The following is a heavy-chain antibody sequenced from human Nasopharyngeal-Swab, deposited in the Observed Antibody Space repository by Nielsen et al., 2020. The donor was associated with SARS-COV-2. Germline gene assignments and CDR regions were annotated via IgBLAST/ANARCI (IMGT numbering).Heavy chain of an antibody. CDR2: ISSSSSTI. CDR3: AREGGYRYGYRLYYYYGMDV. J-gene: IGHJ6*02. Sequence: WILQPPGKGLEWVSYISSSSSTIYYADSVKGRFTISRDNAKNSLYLQMNGLRDEDSAVYYCAREGGYRYGYRLYYYYGMDVWGQGTTVTVSS. D-gene: IGHD5-18*01. V-gene: IGHV3-48*02.